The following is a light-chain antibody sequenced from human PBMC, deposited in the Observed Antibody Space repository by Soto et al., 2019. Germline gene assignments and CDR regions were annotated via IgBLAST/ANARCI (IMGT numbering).Light chain of an antibody. Sequence: DIQLTQSPFFLSASVGDRVTITCRASQAITNNLAWYQQKPGKPPTLLIYQESTLQSGVPSRFSGSKSGSQFTLTIDSLQPEDFATYYCQQVKSYPRTFGGGTKVEI. CDR2: QES. CDR1: QAITNN. V-gene: IGKV1-9*01. J-gene: IGKJ4*01. CDR3: QQVKSYPRT.